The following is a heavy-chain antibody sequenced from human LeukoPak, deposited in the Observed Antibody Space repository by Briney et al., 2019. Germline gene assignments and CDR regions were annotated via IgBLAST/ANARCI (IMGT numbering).Heavy chain of an antibody. D-gene: IGHD1-1*01. Sequence: GGSLRLSCAASGFTFSSYAMHWVRQAPGKGLEWVAVISYDGSNKYYADSVKGRFTISRDNSKNTLYLQMNSLRAEDTAVYYCAILPGTDFDYGGQGTLVAVSS. CDR1: GFTFSSYA. CDR3: AILPGTDFDY. CDR2: ISYDGSNK. V-gene: IGHV3-30-3*01. J-gene: IGHJ4*02.